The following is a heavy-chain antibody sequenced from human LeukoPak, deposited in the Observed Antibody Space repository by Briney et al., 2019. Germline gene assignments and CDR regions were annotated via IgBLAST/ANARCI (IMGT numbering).Heavy chain of an antibody. CDR1: GFTFSDYY. Sequence: PGGSLRLSCAASGFTFSDYYMSWIRQAPGKGLEWVSYISSSGSTIYYADSVKGRFTISRDNAKNSLYLQMNSLRAEDTAVYYCARDSPAGDCSSTSCFGIYYYYYGMDVWGQGTTVTVSS. CDR2: ISSSGSTI. CDR3: ARDSPAGDCSSTSCFGIYYYYYGMDV. D-gene: IGHD2-2*01. V-gene: IGHV3-11*01. J-gene: IGHJ6*02.